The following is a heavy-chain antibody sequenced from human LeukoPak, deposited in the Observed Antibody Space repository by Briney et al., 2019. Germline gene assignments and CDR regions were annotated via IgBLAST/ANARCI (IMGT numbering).Heavy chain of an antibody. CDR1: GASVTSSSYY. J-gene: IGHJ4*02. CDR2: IFYSGST. CDR3: ARSSRAVAGTLDY. V-gene: IGHV4-39*01. D-gene: IGHD6-19*01. Sequence: PSETLSLTCTVSGASVTSSSYYWGWIRQPPGKGLEWIGIIFYSGSTYYNQSLKSRVTISVDTSKNQFSLKLSSVTAADTAVYYCARSSRAVAGTLDYWGQGTLVTVSS.